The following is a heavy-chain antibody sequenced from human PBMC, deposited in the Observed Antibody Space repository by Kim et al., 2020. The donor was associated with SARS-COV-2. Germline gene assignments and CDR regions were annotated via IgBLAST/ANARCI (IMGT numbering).Heavy chain of an antibody. J-gene: IGHJ6*02. CDR3: ARITMVRGVIRAGYYYYGMDV. CDR2: IYYSGST. D-gene: IGHD3-10*01. CDR1: GCSISSSSYY. V-gene: IGHV4-39*01. Sequence: SETLSLTCTVSGCSISSSSYYWGWIRQPPGKGLEWIGSIYYSGSTYYNPSLKSRVTISVDTSKNQFSLKLSSVTAEDTAVYYCARITMVRGVIRAGYYYYGMDVWGQGTTVTVSS.